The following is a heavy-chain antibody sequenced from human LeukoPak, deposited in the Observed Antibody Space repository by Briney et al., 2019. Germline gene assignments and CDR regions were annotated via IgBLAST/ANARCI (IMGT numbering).Heavy chain of an antibody. CDR2: ISGGGGST. V-gene: IGHV3-23*01. CDR3: AKDQSGSGWYKH. Sequence: GGSLRLSCAASGFTFSSYAMSWVRQAPGKGLEWVSAISGGGGSTYYADSVKGRFTISRDNSKSTLYLQMNSLRAEDTAVYYCAKDQSGSGWYKHWGQGTLVTVSS. D-gene: IGHD6-19*01. J-gene: IGHJ1*01. CDR1: GFTFSSYA.